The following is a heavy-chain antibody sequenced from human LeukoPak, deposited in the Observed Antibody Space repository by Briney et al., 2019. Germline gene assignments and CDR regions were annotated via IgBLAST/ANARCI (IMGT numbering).Heavy chain of an antibody. D-gene: IGHD5-18*01. Sequence: GGSLRLSCAASGFTFSSYEMNLVRQAPGKGLEWVSYISSSGSTIYYADSVKGRFTISRDNAKNSLYLQMNSLRAEDTAVYYCARDGYLSPYYYYYYMDVWGKGTTVTVSS. CDR1: GFTFSSYE. V-gene: IGHV3-48*03. CDR2: ISSSGSTI. J-gene: IGHJ6*03. CDR3: ARDGYLSPYYYYYYMDV.